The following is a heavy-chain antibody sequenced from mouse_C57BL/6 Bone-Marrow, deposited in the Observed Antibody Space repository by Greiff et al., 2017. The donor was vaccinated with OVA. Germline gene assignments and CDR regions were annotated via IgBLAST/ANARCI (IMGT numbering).Heavy chain of an antibody. Sequence: VQLQQSGTVLARPGASVKMSCKTSGYTFTSYWMHWVKQRPGQGLEWIGAIYPGNSDTSYNQKFKGKAKLTAVTSASTAYMELSSLTNEDSAVYYCTRERNYDYDGGAMDYWGQGTSVTVSS. CDR1: GYTFTSYW. CDR2: IYPGNSDT. V-gene: IGHV1-5*01. J-gene: IGHJ4*01. D-gene: IGHD2-4*01. CDR3: TRERNYDYDGGAMDY.